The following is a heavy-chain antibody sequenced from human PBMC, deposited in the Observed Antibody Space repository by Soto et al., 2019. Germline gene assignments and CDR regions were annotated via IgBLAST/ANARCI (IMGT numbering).Heavy chain of an antibody. CDR2: ILHDGTNK. CDR3: AKDRYYYDSSLQY. D-gene: IGHD3-22*01. V-gene: IGHV3-30*18. J-gene: IGHJ4*02. Sequence: PGGSLRLSCAASGFIFSHYGMHWVRQAPGKGLEWVAAILHDGTNKYYADSVKGRFTISRDNSENTLYLQMNSLRAEDTAHYYCAKDRYYYDSSLQYWGQGALVTGSS. CDR1: GFIFSHYG.